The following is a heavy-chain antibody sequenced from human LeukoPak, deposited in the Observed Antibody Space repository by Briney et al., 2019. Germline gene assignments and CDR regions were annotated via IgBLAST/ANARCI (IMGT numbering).Heavy chain of an antibody. Sequence: ASVKVSCKASGYTFTSYDINWVRQATGQGLEWMGWMNPNSGNTGYAQKFQGRVTMTRNTSISTAYMELSSLRSEDTAVYYCARGALQVGGAEYFQHWGQGTLVTVSS. CDR1: GYTFTSYD. V-gene: IGHV1-8*01. CDR2: MNPNSGNT. J-gene: IGHJ1*01. D-gene: IGHD3-16*01. CDR3: ARGALQVGGAEYFQH.